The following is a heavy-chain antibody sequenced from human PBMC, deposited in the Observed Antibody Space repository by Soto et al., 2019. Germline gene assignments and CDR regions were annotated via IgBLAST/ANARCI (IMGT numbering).Heavy chain of an antibody. Sequence: EVQVLESGGGLVQPGGSLRLSCEGSEFTVSGHAMTWIRQAPGKGPEWVSTITADGGTYYADSGKGRFAMSRDTSENTMYLQMNSLGAEDTAVYYCAPHVSCSGGSCQYDAFAIRGQGTMVTVSS. D-gene: IGHD2-15*01. V-gene: IGHV3-23*01. CDR2: ITADGGT. CDR3: APHVSCSGGSCQYDAFAI. J-gene: IGHJ3*02. CDR1: EFTVSGHA.